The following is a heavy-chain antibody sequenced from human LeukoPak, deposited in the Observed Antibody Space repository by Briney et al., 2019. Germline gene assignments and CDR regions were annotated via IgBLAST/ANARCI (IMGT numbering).Heavy chain of an antibody. D-gene: IGHD1-26*01. J-gene: IGHJ4*02. CDR2: ISSSSSTI. Sequence: GGSLRLSCAASGFTFSSYSMNWVRQAPGKGLEWVSYISSSSSTIYYADSVKGRFTISRDNAKNSLYLQMNSLRAEDTAVYYCARDLSGSYLNFDYWGQGTLVTVSS. CDR3: ARDLSGSYLNFDY. V-gene: IGHV3-48*04. CDR1: GFTFSSYS.